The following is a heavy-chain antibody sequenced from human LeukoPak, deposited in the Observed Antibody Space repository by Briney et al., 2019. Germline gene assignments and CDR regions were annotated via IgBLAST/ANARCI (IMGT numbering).Heavy chain of an antibody. D-gene: IGHD6-19*01. Sequence: PSQTLSLTCTVSGASISSGNFFWSWIRQPAGRGLEWIGRIFTSGSTDYNPSLKSRVTISLDTSKNQFSLKLSSVTAADTAVYYCARDPYSTGWYGGVFDYWGQGTLVTVSS. J-gene: IGHJ4*02. CDR2: IFTSGST. CDR1: GASISSGNFF. V-gene: IGHV4-61*02. CDR3: ARDPYSTGWYGGVFDY.